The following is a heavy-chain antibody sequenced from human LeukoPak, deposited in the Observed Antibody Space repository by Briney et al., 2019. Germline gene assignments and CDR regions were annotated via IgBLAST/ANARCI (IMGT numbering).Heavy chain of an antibody. CDR2: INHSGST. J-gene: IGHJ4*02. CDR1: GGSFSGYY. D-gene: IGHD3-10*01. CDR3: ARSSFGELFF. V-gene: IGHV4-34*01. Sequence: PSETLSLTCAVYGGSFSGYYWSWIRQPPGKGLEWIGEINHSGSTNYNPSLKSRVTISVDTSKNQFSLKLSSVTAADTAVYYCARSSFGELFFRGQGTLVTVSS.